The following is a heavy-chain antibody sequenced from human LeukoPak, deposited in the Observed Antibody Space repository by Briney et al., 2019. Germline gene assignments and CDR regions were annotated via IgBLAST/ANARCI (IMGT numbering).Heavy chain of an antibody. Sequence: GGSLRLSCAASGFTFSSYAMSWVRQAPGKGLEWVSAISGSGGSTYYADSVKGRFTISRDNSKNTLYLQMNSLRAEDTAVYYCAKDRAPLNYYGSGSPTPNFDYWGQGTLVTVSS. CDR3: AKDRAPLNYYGSGSPTPNFDY. V-gene: IGHV3-23*01. CDR1: GFTFSSYA. CDR2: ISGSGGST. J-gene: IGHJ4*02. D-gene: IGHD3-10*01.